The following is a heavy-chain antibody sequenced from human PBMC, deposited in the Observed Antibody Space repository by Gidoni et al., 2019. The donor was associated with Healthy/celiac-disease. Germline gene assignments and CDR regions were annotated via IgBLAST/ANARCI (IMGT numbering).Heavy chain of an antibody. CDR3: ARDTAIAAAGTFDDY. J-gene: IGHJ4*02. D-gene: IGHD6-13*01. CDR2: IIPIFGTA. CDR1: GGAFTSYA. V-gene: IGHV1-69*06. Sequence: QVQLLQSGAEVKTPAPSVTVSCKASGGAFTSYAISWVRQAPGQGLEWMGGIIPIFGTANYAQKFQGRVTITADKSTSTAYMELSSLRAEDTAVYYCARDTAIAAAGTFDDYWGQGTLVTVSS.